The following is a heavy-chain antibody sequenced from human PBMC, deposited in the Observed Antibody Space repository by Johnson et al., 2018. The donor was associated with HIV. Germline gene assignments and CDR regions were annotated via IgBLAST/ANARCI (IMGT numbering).Heavy chain of an antibody. Sequence: VQLVESGGGVVQPGGSLRLSCAASGFTVSSNYMSWVRQAPGKGLEWVSVIYSGGSTYYADTVKGRFTTPRDNSKNTLYLQMNSLRAEDTAVYYCAKDREYYGSGSFYAFDIWGQGTMVTVSS. CDR1: GFTVSSNY. D-gene: IGHD3-10*01. J-gene: IGHJ3*02. CDR2: IYSGGST. CDR3: AKDREYYGSGSFYAFDI. V-gene: IGHV3-53*01.